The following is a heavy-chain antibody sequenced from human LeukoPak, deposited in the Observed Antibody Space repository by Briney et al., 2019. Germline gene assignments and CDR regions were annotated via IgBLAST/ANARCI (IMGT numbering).Heavy chain of an antibody. V-gene: IGHV3-23*01. Sequence: PGGSLRLSCSASGFTFSSYAMHWVRQAPGKGLEWVSAISGSGGSTYYADSVKGRFTISRDNSKNTLYLQMNSLRAEDTAVYYCAKIYYGSGSYPPYFDYWGQGTLVTVSS. J-gene: IGHJ4*02. D-gene: IGHD3-10*01. CDR1: GFTFSSYA. CDR3: AKIYYGSGSYPPYFDY. CDR2: ISGSGGST.